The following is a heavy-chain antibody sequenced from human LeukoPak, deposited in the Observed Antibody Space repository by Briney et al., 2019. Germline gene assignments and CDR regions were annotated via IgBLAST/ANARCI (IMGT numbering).Heavy chain of an antibody. J-gene: IGHJ1*01. D-gene: IGHD1-1*01. CDR3: ARVAVSGTGQYFQI. Sequence: PSETLSLTCSVSGASINSSSHYWGWIRQPPGKRLEWIASIYFKGYTHFNPSLESRVTISMDTSKNQFYLSLYSVTAADTAIYFCARVAVSGTGQYFQIWGQGTVVAVSS. V-gene: IGHV4-39*07. CDR2: IYFKGYT. CDR1: GASINSSSHY.